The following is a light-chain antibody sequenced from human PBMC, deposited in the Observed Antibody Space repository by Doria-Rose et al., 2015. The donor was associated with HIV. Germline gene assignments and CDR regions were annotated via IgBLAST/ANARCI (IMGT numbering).Light chain of an antibody. CDR3: QAWDSSSVV. V-gene: IGLV3-1*01. Sequence: VVTQPPSVSVSPGQTASITCSGDNLGDKYSCWYQQKQGQSPVLVIYQDNKRPSGIPERFSGSHSGNAATLTISGTQAMDEADYYCQAWDSSSVVFGTGTKVTVL. CDR2: QDN. J-gene: IGLJ1*01. CDR1: NLGDKY.